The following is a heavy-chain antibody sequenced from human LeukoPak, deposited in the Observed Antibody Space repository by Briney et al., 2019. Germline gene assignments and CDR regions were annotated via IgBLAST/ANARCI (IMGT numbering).Heavy chain of an antibody. J-gene: IGHJ4*02. D-gene: IGHD5-12*01. CDR2: INHSGST. V-gene: IGHV4-34*01. Sequence: SETLSLTCAVYGGSFSGYYWSWIRQPPGKGLEWIGEINHSGSTNYNPSLKSRVTIPVDTSKNQFSLKLSSVTAADTAVYYCARGRWARGYSGHGVVWELDYWGQGTLVTVSS. CDR1: GGSFSGYY. CDR3: ARGRWARGYSGHGVVWELDY.